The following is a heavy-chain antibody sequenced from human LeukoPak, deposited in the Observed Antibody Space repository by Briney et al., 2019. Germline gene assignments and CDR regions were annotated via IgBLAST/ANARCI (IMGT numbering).Heavy chain of an antibody. CDR3: ARPSRWLQYLYFDY. V-gene: IGHV1-3*01. J-gene: IGHJ4*02. CDR2: VNAGNGNT. Sequence: ASVKVSCKASGYTFTSYAMHWVRQAPGQRLEWMGWVNAGNGNTKYSQKFQGRVTITRDTSASTAYMELSSLRSEDTAVYYCARPSRWLQYLYFDYWGQGTLVTVSS. D-gene: IGHD5-24*01. CDR1: GYTFTSYA.